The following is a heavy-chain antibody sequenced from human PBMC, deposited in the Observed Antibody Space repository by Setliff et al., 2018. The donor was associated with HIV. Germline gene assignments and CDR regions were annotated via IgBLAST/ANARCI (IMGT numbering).Heavy chain of an antibody. CDR3: ARWPPHRSSDYDQEYYFDY. V-gene: IGHV4-4*08. CDR2: IYNSVTT. J-gene: IGHJ4*02. D-gene: IGHD3-22*01. CDR1: GASVNYNT. Sequence: SETLSLTCSVSGASVNYNTWSWIRQAPGKGLQWIGFIYNSVTTNYNPSLQGRVTMFFDTSEDHFSLRLSSVTAADTAVYYCARWPPHRSSDYDQEYYFDYWGQGTLVTVSS.